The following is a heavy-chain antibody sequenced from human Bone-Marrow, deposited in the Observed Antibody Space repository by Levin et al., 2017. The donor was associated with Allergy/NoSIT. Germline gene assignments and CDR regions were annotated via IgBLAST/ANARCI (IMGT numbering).Heavy chain of an antibody. CDR1: GYTFTSYD. CDR2: MNPNSGNT. D-gene: IGHD2-2*01. Sequence: ASVKVSCKASGYTFTSYDINWVRQATGQGLEWMGWMNPNSGNTGYAQKFQGRVTMTRNTSISTAYMELSSLRSEDTAVYYCARFRVVVPAATEYYYYYYGMDVWGQGTTVTVSS. V-gene: IGHV1-8*01. J-gene: IGHJ6*02. CDR3: ARFRVVVPAATEYYYYYYGMDV.